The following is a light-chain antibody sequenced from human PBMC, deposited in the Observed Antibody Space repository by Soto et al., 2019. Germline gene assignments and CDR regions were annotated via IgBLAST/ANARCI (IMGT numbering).Light chain of an antibody. Sequence: EIVLTQSPGSLSLSPRERTTLSCRASQSVSSNHLAWYQQKPGQAPRLLIYGASNRATGIPARFSGSGSGTDFTLTISSLEPEDFAIYYCQQRNNWPPITFGQGTRLEIK. CDR1: QSVSSN. V-gene: IGKV3-11*01. J-gene: IGKJ5*01. CDR2: GAS. CDR3: QQRNNWPPIT.